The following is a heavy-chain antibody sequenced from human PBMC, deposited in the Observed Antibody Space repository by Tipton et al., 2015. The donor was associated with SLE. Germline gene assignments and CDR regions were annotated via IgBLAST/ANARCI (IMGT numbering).Heavy chain of an antibody. CDR2: IYTRGST. CDR3: ARGVEGYSSSWFKGFFDV. CDR1: GGSLNSGSYY. Sequence: TLSLTCTVSGGSLNSGSYYWSWIRQPAGKGLEWIGHIYTRGSTDYNPPLMSRVTISRDTCKNQFSLRLSSVTAADTAVYYGARGVEGYSSSWFKGFFDVWGQGSLVTVSS. V-gene: IGHV4-61*09. J-gene: IGHJ4*02. D-gene: IGHD6-13*01.